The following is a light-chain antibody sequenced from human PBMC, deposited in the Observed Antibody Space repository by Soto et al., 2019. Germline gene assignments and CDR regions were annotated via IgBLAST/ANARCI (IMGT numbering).Light chain of an antibody. CDR1: SGSVSASYG. J-gene: IGLJ3*02. CDR2: SAY. Sequence: VVTQEPSFSVSPGGTVTLTCGLSSGSVSASYGPSWYQQTPGQAPRRLIYSAYTRSSGVPDRFSGSILGNKAALTITGAQADDESDYYCVLYLGSGIWVFGGGTKLTVL. V-gene: IGLV8-61*01. CDR3: VLYLGSGIWV.